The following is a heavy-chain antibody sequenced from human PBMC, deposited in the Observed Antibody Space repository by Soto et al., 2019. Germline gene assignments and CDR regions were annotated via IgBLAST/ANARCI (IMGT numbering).Heavy chain of an antibody. V-gene: IGHV3-48*02. CDR3: ARGMNYYDSSGYYPEAFDI. D-gene: IGHD3-22*01. CDR1: GFTFSSYS. J-gene: IGHJ3*02. Sequence: GGSLRLSCAASGFTFSSYSMNWVRQAPGKGLEWVSYISSSSSTIYYADSVKGRFTISRDNAKNSLYLQMNSLRDEDTAVYYCARGMNYYDSSGYYPEAFDIWGQGTMVTVSS. CDR2: ISSSSSTI.